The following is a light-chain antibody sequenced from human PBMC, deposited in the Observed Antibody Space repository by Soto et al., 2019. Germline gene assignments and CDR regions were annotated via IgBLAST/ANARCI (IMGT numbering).Light chain of an antibody. V-gene: IGLV6-57*02. CDR3: QSYDSSNVV. Sequence: NFMLTQPHSVSESPGKTVTISCTGSSGSIASNYVQWYQQRPGSAPTTVIYGDNQRPSGVPDRFSGSIDSSSNSASLTISGLKTEDEADYSCQSYDSSNVVFGGGTKLTVL. J-gene: IGLJ2*01. CDR1: SGSIASNY. CDR2: GDN.